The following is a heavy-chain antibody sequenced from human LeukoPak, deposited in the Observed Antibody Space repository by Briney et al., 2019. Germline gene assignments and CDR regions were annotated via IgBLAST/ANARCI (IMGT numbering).Heavy chain of an antibody. J-gene: IGHJ4*02. D-gene: IGHD5-18*01. Sequence: PGGSLRLSCAASGFTFSSYAMSWVRQAPGKGLEWVSSISGNSGRTYYADSVKGRFSISRDNSNNTLYLQMNSLRAEDTALYYCAKPRQNSYGYYFDYWGQGTLVTVSS. CDR1: GFTFSSYA. V-gene: IGHV3-23*01. CDR2: ISGNSGRT. CDR3: AKPRQNSYGYYFDY.